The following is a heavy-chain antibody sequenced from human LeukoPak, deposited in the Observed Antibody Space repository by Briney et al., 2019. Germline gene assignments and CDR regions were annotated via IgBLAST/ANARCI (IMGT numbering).Heavy chain of an antibody. J-gene: IGHJ4*02. CDR1: GYTFTGYY. Sequence: ASVKVSCKASGYTFTGYYLHWVRQAPGQGLEWMGWISPNNGDTAYAQKFQDRVTMTRDTSINTAFMALTRLRSDDTALYYCVRIGEDYWGQGTLVAVFS. CDR3: VRIGEDY. D-gene: IGHD3-10*01. V-gene: IGHV1-2*02. CDR2: ISPNNGDT.